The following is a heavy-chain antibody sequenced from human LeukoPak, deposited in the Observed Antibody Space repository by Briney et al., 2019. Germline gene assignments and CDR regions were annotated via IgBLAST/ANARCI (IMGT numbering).Heavy chain of an antibody. Sequence: PGGSLRLSCAASGLTFSTNAMSCVPEATGEGVECVSAISDTKTYYADAVKGRFTSSRVNSNNTVYLQMNGLRAEDTAVYYLVKEHVDRGFTRSFEIWAQGTVVTVSS. D-gene: IGHD3-10*01. CDR3: VKEHVDRGFTRSFEI. V-gene: IGHV3-23*01. CDR1: GLTFSTNA. CDR2: ISDTKT. J-gene: IGHJ3*02.